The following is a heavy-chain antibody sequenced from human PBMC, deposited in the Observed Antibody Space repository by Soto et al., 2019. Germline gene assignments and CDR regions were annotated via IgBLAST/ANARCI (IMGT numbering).Heavy chain of an antibody. CDR1: GFTFSSYG. Sequence: QVQLVESGGGVVQPGRSLRLSCAASGFTFSSYGMHWVRQAPGKGLEWVAVIWYDGSNKYYADSVKGRFTISRDNSKNTLYLQMNSLRAEDTAVYYCARESGEHDYGDKIQTGVGYWGQGTLVTVSS. V-gene: IGHV3-33*01. CDR2: IWYDGSNK. D-gene: IGHD4-17*01. J-gene: IGHJ4*02. CDR3: ARESGEHDYGDKIQTGVGY.